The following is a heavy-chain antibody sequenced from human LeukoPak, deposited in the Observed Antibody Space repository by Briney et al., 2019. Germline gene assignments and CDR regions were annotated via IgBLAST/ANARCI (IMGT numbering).Heavy chain of an antibody. V-gene: IGHV4-61*02. CDR1: GGSITRGPYF. Sequence: SETLSLTCTVSGGSITRGPYFWNWIRQPAGEGLEWIGRVHTNGNINYSPPLKSRASISVDTSKNQVSLKLTSVTAADTAVYYCARYCSSTSCYPFDYWGQGTLVTVSS. D-gene: IGHD2-2*01. CDR2: VHTNGNI. CDR3: ARYCSSTSCYPFDY. J-gene: IGHJ4*02.